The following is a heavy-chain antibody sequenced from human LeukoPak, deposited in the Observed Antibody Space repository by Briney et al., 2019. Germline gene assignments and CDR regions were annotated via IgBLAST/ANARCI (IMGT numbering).Heavy chain of an antibody. Sequence: GGSLRLSCAASGFTFDDCTMHWVRQAPGKGLEWVSLISWDGGSTYYADSVKGRFTISRDNSKNSLYLQMNSLRTEDTALYYCAKDRIRGMVRGSSSFDYWGQGTLVTVSS. D-gene: IGHD3-10*01. CDR3: AKDRIRGMVRGSSSFDY. CDR2: ISWDGGST. V-gene: IGHV3-43*01. CDR1: GFTFDDCT. J-gene: IGHJ4*02.